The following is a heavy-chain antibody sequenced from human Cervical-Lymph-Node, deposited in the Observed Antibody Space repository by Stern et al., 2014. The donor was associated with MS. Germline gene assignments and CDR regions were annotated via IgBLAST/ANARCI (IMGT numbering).Heavy chain of an antibody. CDR2: MSGRRST. D-gene: IGHD3-22*01. V-gene: IGHV3-23*04. CDR3: AKGYDSGGYYFDY. Sequence: EVQLVESGGGLVQPGGSLRLSCAGSGFTFSRYAMSWVRPAPGPGLEWDSAMSGRRSTYYAESVKGRFTISRDKSKNTLFLLMNGLRAEDTAVYYCAKGYDSGGYYFDYWGQGTLVTVSS. J-gene: IGHJ4*02. CDR1: GFTFSRYA.